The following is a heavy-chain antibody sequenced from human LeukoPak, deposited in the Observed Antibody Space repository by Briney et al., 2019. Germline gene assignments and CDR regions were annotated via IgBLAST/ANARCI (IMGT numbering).Heavy chain of an antibody. CDR3: ARVKQWLVARYYYYYGMYV. D-gene: IGHD6-19*01. J-gene: IGHJ6*01. Sequence: ASVKVSCKASGYTFTSYSMHWVRQAPGQRLEWMGWINPGNGDTKYSQKFQGRVTMTRDTSASTAYMELSSLRSEDTAVYYCARVKQWLVARYYYYYGMYVWRKGPTVT. CDR2: INPGNGDT. CDR1: GYTFTSYS. V-gene: IGHV1-3*01.